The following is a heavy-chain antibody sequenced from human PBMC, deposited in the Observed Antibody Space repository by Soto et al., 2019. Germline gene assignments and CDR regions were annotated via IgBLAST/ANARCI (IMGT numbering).Heavy chain of an antibody. V-gene: IGHV6-1*01. CDR1: GDSVSSNSAA. CDR3: TRDRASSSWYLEYYYGMDV. Sequence: SQTLSLTCALSGDSVSSNSAAWNWIRQSPSRGLEWLGRTYYRSKWYNDYAVSVKSRITINPDTSKNQFSLLLNSVSPEDTALYYCTRDRASSSWYLEYYYGMDVWGLGPTVPLSS. D-gene: IGHD6-13*01. J-gene: IGHJ6*02. CDR2: TYYRSKWYN.